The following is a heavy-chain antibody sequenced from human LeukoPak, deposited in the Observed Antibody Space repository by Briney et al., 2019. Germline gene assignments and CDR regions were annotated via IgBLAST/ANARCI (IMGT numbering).Heavy chain of an antibody. D-gene: IGHD6-6*01. Sequence: SETLSLTCTVSGGSISSYYWSWIRQPAGKGLEWIGRIYTSGSTNYNPSLKSRVTMSVDTSKNQFSLKLSSVTAADTAVYYCARVTYSSSSMSLDAYDIWGQGTMVTVSS. V-gene: IGHV4-4*07. CDR3: ARVTYSSSSMSLDAYDI. J-gene: IGHJ3*02. CDR1: GGSISSYY. CDR2: IYTSGST.